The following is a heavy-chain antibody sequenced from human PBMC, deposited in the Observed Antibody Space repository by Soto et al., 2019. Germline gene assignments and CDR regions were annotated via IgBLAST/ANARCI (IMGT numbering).Heavy chain of an antibody. J-gene: IGHJ4*02. CDR2: INRDGSKT. CDR1: GFTLRSYW. V-gene: IGHV3-74*01. CDR3: ARDVSSYFDY. Sequence: VQLVESGGDLVQPGGSLRLSCAASGFTLRSYWMHWVRQAPGKGLEWVSCINRDGSKTRYTDSVKGRFTISRDNAKNMLYLQINSLRVEDTALYYCARDVSSYFDYWGLGTLTAVSS.